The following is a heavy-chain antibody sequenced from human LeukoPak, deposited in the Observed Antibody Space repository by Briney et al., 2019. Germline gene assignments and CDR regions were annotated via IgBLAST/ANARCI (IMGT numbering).Heavy chain of an antibody. D-gene: IGHD3-10*01. J-gene: IGHJ4*02. Sequence: GGSLRLSCAASGFTFSSYSMNWVRQAPGKGLKWVSSISSSGSYISYADSVKGRFTISRDNAKNSLYLQMNSLRAEDTAVYYCARDIGEWFGERWAFDDYWGQGTLVTVSS. CDR1: GFTFSSYS. CDR3: ARDIGEWFGERWAFDDY. V-gene: IGHV3-21*01. CDR2: ISSSGSYI.